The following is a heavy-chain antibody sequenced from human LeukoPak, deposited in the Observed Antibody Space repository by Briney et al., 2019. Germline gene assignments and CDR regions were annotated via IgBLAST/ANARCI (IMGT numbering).Heavy chain of an antibody. Sequence: SQTLSLTCTVSGGSISSGSYYWSWIRQPAGKGLEWIGRIYTSGSTNYNPSLKCRVTISVDTSKNQFSLKLSSVTAADTAVYYCARDGRRQATVAVYYYYGMDVWGQGTTVTVSS. CDR3: ARDGRRQATVAVYYYYGMDV. D-gene: IGHD4-23*01. J-gene: IGHJ6*02. V-gene: IGHV4-61*02. CDR1: GGSISSGSYY. CDR2: IYTSGST.